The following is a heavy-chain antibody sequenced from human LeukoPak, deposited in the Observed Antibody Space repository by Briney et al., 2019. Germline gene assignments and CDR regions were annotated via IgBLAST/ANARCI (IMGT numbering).Heavy chain of an antibody. J-gene: IGHJ5*02. D-gene: IGHD3-10*01. Sequence: ASVKVSCKASGYTFTGYYMHLVRQAPGQGLEWMGWINPNSGGTNYAQKFQGRVTMTRDTSISTAYMELSRLRSDDTAVYYCARDSGVTMVRGAPCWFDPWGQGTLVTVSS. CDR1: GYTFTGYY. CDR2: INPNSGGT. V-gene: IGHV1-2*02. CDR3: ARDSGVTMVRGAPCWFDP.